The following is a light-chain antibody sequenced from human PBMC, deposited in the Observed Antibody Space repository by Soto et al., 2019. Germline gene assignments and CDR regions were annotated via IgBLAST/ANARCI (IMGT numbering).Light chain of an antibody. V-gene: IGKV1-5*01. CDR1: QSISSY. Sequence: DIQITQSPSSVAASVGDRVTVTCRSSQSISSYLNWYQPKPGKAPSLLIYDASSLERGVQSRFSGSGSGTEFTLTISRLQPDDVATYYCLQYSSHSWTFGQGTKVDIK. J-gene: IGKJ1*01. CDR2: DAS. CDR3: LQYSSHSWT.